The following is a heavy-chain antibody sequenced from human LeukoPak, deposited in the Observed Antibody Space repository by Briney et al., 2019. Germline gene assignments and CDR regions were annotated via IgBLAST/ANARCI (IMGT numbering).Heavy chain of an antibody. Sequence: SETLSLTCAVYGGSFSGYYWSWIRQPPGKGLEWIGEINHSGSTNYNPSLKSRVTISVDTSKNQFSLKLSSVTAADTAVYYCARGLRLATMGFDYWGQGTLVTVSS. CDR1: GGSFSGYY. CDR2: INHSGST. D-gene: IGHD5-12*01. V-gene: IGHV4-34*01. J-gene: IGHJ4*02. CDR3: ARGLRLATMGFDY.